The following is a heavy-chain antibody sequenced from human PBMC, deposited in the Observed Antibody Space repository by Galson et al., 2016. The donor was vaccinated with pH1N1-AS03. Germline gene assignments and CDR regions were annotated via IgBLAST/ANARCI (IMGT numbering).Heavy chain of an antibody. CDR1: GFTLSDYY. J-gene: IGHJ6*02. V-gene: IGHV3-11*01. CDR3: SRVESGNTYGYVALGV. D-gene: IGHD5-18*01. Sequence: SLRLSCAASGFTLSDYYINWVRQAPGKGLEWLSYISSSGRTIYYADSVKGRFTISRDNAKNSVDLQMNSLRGEDTAVYYCSRVESGNTYGYVALGVWGLGTTVTVSS. CDR2: ISSSGRTI.